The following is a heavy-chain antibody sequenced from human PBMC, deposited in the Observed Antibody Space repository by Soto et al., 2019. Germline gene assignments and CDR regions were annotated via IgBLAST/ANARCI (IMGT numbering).Heavy chain of an antibody. J-gene: IGHJ5*02. Sequence: QVQLVQSGAEVKKPGSSVKVSCKASGGTFSSYAISWVRQAPGQGLEWMGGIIPIFGTANYAQKFQGRVTITADESTSTAYMELSSLRSEDPAVYYCARDDCISTSCYAVWFDPWGQGTLVTVSS. D-gene: IGHD2-2*01. CDR1: GGTFSSYA. V-gene: IGHV1-69*12. CDR3: ARDDCISTSCYAVWFDP. CDR2: IIPIFGTA.